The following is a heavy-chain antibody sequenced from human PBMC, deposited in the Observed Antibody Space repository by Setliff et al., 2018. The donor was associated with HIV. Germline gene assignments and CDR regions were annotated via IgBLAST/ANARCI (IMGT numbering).Heavy chain of an antibody. CDR2: IRSKAYGGTT. CDR3: ARDFSYGYFFYGMDV. V-gene: IGHV3-49*04. CDR1: GFTFSRYE. D-gene: IGHD5-18*01. Sequence: GGSLRLSCAASGFTFSRYEMNWVRQAPGKGLEWVGFIRSKAYGGTTEYAASVKGRFTLSRDDSRNIAYLQMNSLKTEDTAVYYCARDFSYGYFFYGMDVWGQGTTVTVSS. J-gene: IGHJ6*02.